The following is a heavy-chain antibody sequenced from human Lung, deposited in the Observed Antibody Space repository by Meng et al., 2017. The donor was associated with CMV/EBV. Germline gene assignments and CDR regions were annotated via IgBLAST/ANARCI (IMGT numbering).Heavy chain of an antibody. V-gene: IGHV1-69*05. Sequence: KVSCKASGGTFSSYAISWVRQAPGQGLEWMGGIIPIFGTANYAQKFQGRVTITTDESTSTAYMELSSLRSEDTAVYYCARDRGTIFGVDFDYWGQGTLVTVSS. CDR2: IIPIFGTA. CDR3: ARDRGTIFGVDFDY. J-gene: IGHJ4*02. CDR1: GGTFSSYA. D-gene: IGHD3-3*01.